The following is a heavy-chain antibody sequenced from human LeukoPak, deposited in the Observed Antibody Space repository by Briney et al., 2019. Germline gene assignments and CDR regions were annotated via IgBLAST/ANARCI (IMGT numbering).Heavy chain of an antibody. V-gene: IGHV4-59*12. Sequence: PSETLSLTCTVSGGSISGYYWTWIRQPPGKGLEWIGYIYDSGSTNQNPSLKSRVTISLDTSKNQFSLKLSSVTAADTALYYCARDGPSSGTYSSSWYFDLWGRGTLVTVSS. CDR3: ARDGPSSGTYSSSWYFDL. CDR2: IYDSGST. CDR1: GGSISGYY. J-gene: IGHJ2*01. D-gene: IGHD1-26*01.